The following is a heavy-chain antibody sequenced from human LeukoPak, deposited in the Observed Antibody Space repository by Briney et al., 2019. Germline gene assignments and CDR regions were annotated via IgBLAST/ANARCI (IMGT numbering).Heavy chain of an antibody. D-gene: IGHD4-17*01. CDR1: GVSISSDY. CDR2: IYYSGSS. Sequence: SETLSLTCTVSGVSISSDYWSWIRLPPGKGLEWIGYIYYSGSSNYNPSLKSRVTMPVGTSKNQFSLKLTSVTAADTAVYYCARRLRQNLFDPWGQGTLVTVSS. CDR3: ARRLRQNLFDP. V-gene: IGHV4-59*08. J-gene: IGHJ5*02.